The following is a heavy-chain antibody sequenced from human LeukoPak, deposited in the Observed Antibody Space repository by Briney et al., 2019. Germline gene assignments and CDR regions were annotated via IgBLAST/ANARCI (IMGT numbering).Heavy chain of an antibody. J-gene: IGHJ4*02. D-gene: IGHD3-22*01. CDR1: GGSISGYY. Sequence: SETLSLTCTVSGGSISGYYWSWIRQPPGKGLECVGYIFYSGSTNYNPSLKSRVIISVDTSKNQFSLKLGSVTAADTAVYYCARARYYYDSSGYLYFDYWGQGTLVTVSS. V-gene: IGHV4-59*01. CDR3: ARARYYYDSSGYLYFDY. CDR2: IFYSGST.